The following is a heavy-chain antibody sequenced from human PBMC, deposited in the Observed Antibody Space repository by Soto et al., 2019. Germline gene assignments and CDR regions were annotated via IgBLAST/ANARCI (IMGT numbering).Heavy chain of an antibody. CDR2: ISVYNGNT. CDR1: GYTFTSYS. Sequence: ASVKVSCKASGYTFTSYSISWVRQAPGQGLEWMGWISVYNGNTNYAQNLQGRVTLTTDTSTSTAYMELRSLSPDDTAVYYCARENGWFDPWGQGTLVTVSS. V-gene: IGHV1-18*01. J-gene: IGHJ5*02. CDR3: ARENGWFDP. D-gene: IGHD1-1*01.